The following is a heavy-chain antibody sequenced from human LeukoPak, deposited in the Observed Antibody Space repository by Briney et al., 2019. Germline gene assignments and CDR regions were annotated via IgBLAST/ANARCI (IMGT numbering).Heavy chain of an antibody. Sequence: GGSLRLSCAASGFTVITSDMTWVRQAPGKGLEWVSHLYSDGNTKYADSVQGRFTISRDNSKNTLYLEINSLSPDDTAVYYCARGVEPLAANTLAYWGQGTLVTVSS. CDR1: GFTVITSD. CDR3: ARGVEPLAANTLAY. V-gene: IGHV3-53*01. CDR2: LYSDGNT. D-gene: IGHD1-14*01. J-gene: IGHJ4*02.